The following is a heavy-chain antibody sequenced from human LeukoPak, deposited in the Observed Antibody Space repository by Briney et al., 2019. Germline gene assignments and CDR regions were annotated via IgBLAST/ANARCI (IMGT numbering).Heavy chain of an antibody. V-gene: IGHV3-21*06. CDR2: ISSTSRYI. CDR3: ATAENGFFDY. CDR1: KFTFSSYN. J-gene: IGHJ4*02. Sequence: GGSLRLSCAASKFTFSSYNMNWVRQAPGKGLEWVSSISSTSRYIYYADSVKGRFTISRDNAKNSLFLQMNSLRAEDTAVYYCATAENGFFDYWGQGTLVTVSS.